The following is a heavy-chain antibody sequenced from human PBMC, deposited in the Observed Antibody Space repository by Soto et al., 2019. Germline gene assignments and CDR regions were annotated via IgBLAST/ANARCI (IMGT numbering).Heavy chain of an antibody. V-gene: IGHV4-39*01. CDR3: ARHTPAISISDH. CDR2: IYYSGST. J-gene: IGHJ4*02. CDR1: GGSISSSSYY. D-gene: IGHD2-15*01. Sequence: QLQLQESGPGLVKPSETLSLTCTVSGGSISSSSYYWGWIRQPPGKGLEWIGSIYYSGSTYSNPSLKCRVTISVDTSKNQFSLKLSSVTAADTAVYYCARHTPAISISDHWGQGTLVTVSS.